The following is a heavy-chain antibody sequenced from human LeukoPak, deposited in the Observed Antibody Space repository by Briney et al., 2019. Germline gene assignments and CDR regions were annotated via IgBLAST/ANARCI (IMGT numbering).Heavy chain of an antibody. J-gene: IGHJ4*02. V-gene: IGHV3-33*01. CDR3: ARAGSEMATIGAY. CDR1: GDTSLTYD. D-gene: IGHD5-24*01. CDR2: IWYDGSNK. Sequence: GGSLRLSCAAPGDTSLTYDMHWVRQAPGTGLEWVAVIWYDGSNKYYADSVKGRFTISTDNSKNTLYLQMNSLRVEDTAVYYCARAGSEMATIGAYWGQGTLVTVSS.